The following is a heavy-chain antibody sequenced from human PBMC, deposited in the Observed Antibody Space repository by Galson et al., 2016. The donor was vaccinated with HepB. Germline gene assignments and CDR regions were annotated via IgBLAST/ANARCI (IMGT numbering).Heavy chain of an antibody. CDR2: TSYDGSDK. V-gene: IGHV3-30*04. J-gene: IGHJ4*02. CDR3: ARGRDYGFWSGYLY. D-gene: IGHD3-3*01. CDR1: GFTFNYYV. Sequence: SLRLSCAASGFTFNYYVLNWVRQAPGKGLEWVAVTSYDGSDKYYADSVKGRFTISRDNSKNTLYLQMNSRRAEDTAVYYCARGRDYGFWSGYLYWGQGTPVTVSS.